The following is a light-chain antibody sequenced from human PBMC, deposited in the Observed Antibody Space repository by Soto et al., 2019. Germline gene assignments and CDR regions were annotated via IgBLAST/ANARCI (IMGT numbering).Light chain of an antibody. CDR1: QVFSSSY. J-gene: IGKJ2*01. CDR3: QQYGSSPMYT. V-gene: IGKV3-20*01. Sequence: EIVLTQSPGTLSLSPGERATLSCRASQVFSSSYLAWYQQKPGQAPRLLIYGASGRATGIPDRFSGSTSGTDFTLTISRLEPEDFAVYYCQQYGSSPMYTFGQGTKLEIK. CDR2: GAS.